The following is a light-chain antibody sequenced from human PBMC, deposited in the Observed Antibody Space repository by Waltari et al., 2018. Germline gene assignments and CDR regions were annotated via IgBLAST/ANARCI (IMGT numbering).Light chain of an antibody. CDR3: QHYVTLPVT. V-gene: IGKV3-20*01. CDR2: GAS. Sequence: EIVLTQSPGTLSLSPGDRATLSCRASQSVSRTLAWYQQKPGQAPSLLIYGASIRATGIPDRFSGSGSGTDFSLTISRLEPEDFAVYYCQHYVTLPVTFGQGTNVEIK. J-gene: IGKJ1*01. CDR1: QSVSRT.